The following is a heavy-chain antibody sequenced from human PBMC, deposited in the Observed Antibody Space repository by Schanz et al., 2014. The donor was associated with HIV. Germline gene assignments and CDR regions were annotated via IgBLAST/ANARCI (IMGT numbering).Heavy chain of an antibody. Sequence: VQLVESGGGLVKPGGSLRLSCAASGFTFSNAWMSWVRQAPGKGLEWVALISYDGSNKYYSDSVKGRFTISRDNSRNTLYLEMNSLRADDTAVYYCAKDEYYYGSGSYIYFYYGMDVWGQGTTVTVSS. V-gene: IGHV3-30*18. CDR2: ISYDGSNK. CDR1: GFTFSNAW. CDR3: AKDEYYYGSGSYIYFYYGMDV. D-gene: IGHD3-10*01. J-gene: IGHJ6*02.